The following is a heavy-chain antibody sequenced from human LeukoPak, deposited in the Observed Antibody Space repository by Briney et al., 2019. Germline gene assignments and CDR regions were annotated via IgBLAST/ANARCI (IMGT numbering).Heavy chain of an antibody. CDR2: ISHDGTDT. CDR1: GFTFSTYV. J-gene: IGHJ4*02. CDR3: AGSYVSRSFDY. V-gene: IGHV3-74*01. Sequence: GGSLRLSCAASGFTFSTYVMHWVRQAPGKGLMWVSRISHDGTDTSYADSVKDRFTVSRDNAKNTLYLQMNSLRAEDTAVYYCAGSYVSRSFDYWGQGTLVTVSS. D-gene: IGHD3-16*01.